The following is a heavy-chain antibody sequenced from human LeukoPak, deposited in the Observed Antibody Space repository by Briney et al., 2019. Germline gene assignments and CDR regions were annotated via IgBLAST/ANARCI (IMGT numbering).Heavy chain of an antibody. D-gene: IGHD1-26*01. CDR1: GFTFSSYG. J-gene: IGHJ4*02. CDR3: YIVGAAHGGYFDY. Sequence: PGGSLRLSCAASGFTFSSYGMHWVRQAPGKGLEWVAFIRYDGSNKYYADSVKGRFTISRDNSKNTLYLQMNSLRAEDTAVYCCYIVGAAHGGYFDYWGQGTLVTVSS. CDR2: IRYDGSNK. V-gene: IGHV3-30*02.